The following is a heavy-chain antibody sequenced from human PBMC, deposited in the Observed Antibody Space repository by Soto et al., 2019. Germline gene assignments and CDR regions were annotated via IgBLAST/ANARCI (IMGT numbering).Heavy chain of an antibody. V-gene: IGHV4-59*01. J-gene: IGHJ4*02. CDR1: GGSISPYY. CDR2: IYYTGIT. D-gene: IGHD1-1*01. Sequence: PSETLSLTCTVSGGSISPYYWNWIRQPPGKGLEWIGYIYYTGITKYNPSFKNRVIISLDTSTNQFSLKLTSVTAADTAVYYCARDPGPYFDAWGQGNPVTVSS. CDR3: ARDPGPYFDA.